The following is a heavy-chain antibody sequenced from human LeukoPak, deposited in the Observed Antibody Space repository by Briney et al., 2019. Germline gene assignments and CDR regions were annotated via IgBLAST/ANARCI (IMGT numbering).Heavy chain of an antibody. CDR3: AREGWDRRDTAAFDH. Sequence: PEASVKVSCKASGYTFTGHYMHWARQAPGQGLEWMGWINPNSGDRNSAQRFQGRVTMTRDTSISTVYMELSRLGPDDTAVYYCAREGWDRRDTAAFDHWGQGTLVTVSS. CDR2: INPNSGDR. D-gene: IGHD1-14*01. V-gene: IGHV1-2*02. CDR1: GYTFTGHY. J-gene: IGHJ4*02.